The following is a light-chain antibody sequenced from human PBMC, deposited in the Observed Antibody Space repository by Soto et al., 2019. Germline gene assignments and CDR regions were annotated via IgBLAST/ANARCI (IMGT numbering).Light chain of an antibody. V-gene: IGLV1-40*01. CDR3: QSYDTSLSGSRV. J-gene: IGLJ3*02. CDR2: GNN. CDR1: GSNIGAGYD. Sequence: QSVLTQPPSVSGAPGQNITISCAGSGSNIGAGYDVQWYQQLPETAPKLLIYGNNNRPSGVPDRFSGSKSGTSAPLAITGLQADDEAEYYCQSYDTSLSGSRVFGGGTKLTVL.